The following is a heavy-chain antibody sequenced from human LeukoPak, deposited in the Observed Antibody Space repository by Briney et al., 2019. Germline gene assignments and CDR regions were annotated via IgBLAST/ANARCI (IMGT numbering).Heavy chain of an antibody. Sequence: NAGNGNTEYSQKFQGRVTITRDTSASTAYMELSSLRSEDTAMYYCAGVGGPEAYSSSWIDYWGQGTLVTVSS. CDR3: AGVGGPEAYSSSWIDY. V-gene: IGHV1-3*01. J-gene: IGHJ4*02. D-gene: IGHD6-13*01. CDR2: NAGNGNT.